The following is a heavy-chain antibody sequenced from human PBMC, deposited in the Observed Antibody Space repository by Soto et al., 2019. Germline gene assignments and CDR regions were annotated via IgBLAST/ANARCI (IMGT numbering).Heavy chain of an antibody. Sequence: QVQLMRSGAEVKKPGSSVTVSCKASGGTFSSYTISWVRQAPGQGLEWMGGIIPIFGTANYAQKFQGRVTITADESTSTAYMELSSLRSEDTAVYYCARGNHRWLQLWYFDLWGRGTLVTVSS. V-gene: IGHV1-69*12. CDR1: GGTFSSYT. D-gene: IGHD5-12*01. J-gene: IGHJ2*01. CDR2: IIPIFGTA. CDR3: ARGNHRWLQLWYFDL.